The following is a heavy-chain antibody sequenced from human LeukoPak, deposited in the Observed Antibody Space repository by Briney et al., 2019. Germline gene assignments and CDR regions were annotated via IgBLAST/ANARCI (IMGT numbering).Heavy chain of an antibody. D-gene: IGHD3-22*01. CDR3: AKGGYYYDSSGYQRGDAFDI. Sequence: GGSLRLSCAASGFTFSSYWMHWVRQAPGKGLEWVSAITATGLHIYYADSVKGRFTISRDNAKNSLYLQMNSLRAEDTALYYCAKGGYYYDSSGYQRGDAFDIWGQGTMVTVSS. CDR1: GFTFSSYW. V-gene: IGHV3-21*04. CDR2: ITATGLHI. J-gene: IGHJ3*02.